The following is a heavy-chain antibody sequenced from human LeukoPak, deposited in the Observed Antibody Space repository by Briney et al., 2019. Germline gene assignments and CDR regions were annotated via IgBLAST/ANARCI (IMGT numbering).Heavy chain of an antibody. CDR3: AKPARTDYADY. J-gene: IGHJ4*02. Sequence: GGSLRLSCAASGFTLSNYAMNWVRQAPGNGLEGVSSINGSGDKKYYADSVKGRFTISRDNSKNTLYLQMNSLRAEDTAVYYCAKPARTDYADYWGQGTLVTVSS. CDR2: INGSGDKK. D-gene: IGHD1-14*01. V-gene: IGHV3-23*01. CDR1: GFTLSNYA.